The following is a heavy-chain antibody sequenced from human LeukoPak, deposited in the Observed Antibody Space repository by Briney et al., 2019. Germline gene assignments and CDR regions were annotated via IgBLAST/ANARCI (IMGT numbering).Heavy chain of an antibody. CDR2: IYYSGST. CDR3: ARVPLTYYDFWSGYYKSTGWFDP. Sequence: PSETLSLTCTVSGGSISSGGYYWSWIRQHPGKGLEWIGYIYYSGSTYYNPSLKSRVTISVDTSKNQFSLKLSSVTAADTAVYYCARVPLTYYDFWSGYYKSTGWFDPWGQGTLVTVSS. V-gene: IGHV4-31*03. D-gene: IGHD3-3*01. J-gene: IGHJ5*02. CDR1: GGSISSGGYY.